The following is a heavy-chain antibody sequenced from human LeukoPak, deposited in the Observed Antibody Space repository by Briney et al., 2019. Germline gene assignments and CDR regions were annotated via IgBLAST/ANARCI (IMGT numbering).Heavy chain of an antibody. CDR3: ARTRGSAFDI. J-gene: IGHJ3*02. Sequence: GGSLRLSCVGSGLTFSSDWMHWVRQAPGKGPVWVSRINTDGDSTVYADSVKGRFTISKDNAKNTLYLQMNSLRLEDTATYYCARTRGSAFDIWGQGTMVTVSS. D-gene: IGHD3-16*01. CDR1: GLTFSSDW. CDR2: INTDGDST. V-gene: IGHV3-74*01.